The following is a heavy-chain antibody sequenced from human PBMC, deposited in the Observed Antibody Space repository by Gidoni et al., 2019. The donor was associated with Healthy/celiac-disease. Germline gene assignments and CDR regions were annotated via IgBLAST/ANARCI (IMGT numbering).Heavy chain of an antibody. D-gene: IGHD3-3*01. J-gene: IGHJ4*02. CDR3: ARDRGLRFLEWLLYF. CDR2: IIRSGSNI. V-gene: IGHV3-11*01. CDR1: GFTFSDYY. Sequence: SCAASGFTFSDYYMSWIRKAPGKGMEWVSYIIRSGSNIYYADSVKGRFTISRDNAKNSLYLQMNSLRAEDTAVYYCARDRGLRFLEWLLYFWGQGTLVTVSS.